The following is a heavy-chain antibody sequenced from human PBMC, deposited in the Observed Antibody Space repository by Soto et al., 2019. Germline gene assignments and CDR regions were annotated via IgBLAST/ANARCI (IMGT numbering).Heavy chain of an antibody. Sequence: ASVKVSCKASGYTFTGYYMHWVRQAPGQGLEWMGWINPNSGGTNYAQKFQGGVTMTRDTSISTAYLQWSSLKASDTAMYYCARSGVSGGNLEDYYYYGMDVWGQGTTVTVSS. CDR3: ARSGVSGGNLEDYYYYGMDV. CDR1: GYTFTGYY. J-gene: IGHJ6*02. V-gene: IGHV1-2*02. CDR2: INPNSGGT. D-gene: IGHD2-15*01.